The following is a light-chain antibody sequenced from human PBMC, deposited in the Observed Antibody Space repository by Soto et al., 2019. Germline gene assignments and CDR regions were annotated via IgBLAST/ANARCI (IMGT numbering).Light chain of an antibody. CDR3: MQALQTPPYT. V-gene: IGKV2-28*01. J-gene: IGKJ2*01. CDR2: WGF. CDR1: QSLLHSNGYNY. Sequence: DIVMTQSPLSLPVTPGEPASISCTSSQSLLHSNGYNYLDWYLQKPGQSPQLLIYWGFNRASGVHDRFSVSGSGTDFTLKIRRVEPVDVGSYSWMQALQTPPYTFGQGTKLEIK.